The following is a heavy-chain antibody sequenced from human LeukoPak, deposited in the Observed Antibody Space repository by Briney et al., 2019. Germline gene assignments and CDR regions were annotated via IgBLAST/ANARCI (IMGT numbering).Heavy chain of an antibody. CDR3: ARVSGHPDYYDSSGYVGY. J-gene: IGHJ4*02. CDR2: IYSGGST. V-gene: IGHV3-53*01. D-gene: IGHD3-22*01. CDR1: GFTVSSNY. Sequence: GGSLRLSCAASGFTVSSNYMSWVRQAPGKGLEWVSVIYSGGSTYYADSVKGRFTISRDNSKNTLYLQMNSLRAEDTAAYYCARVSGHPDYYDSSGYVGYWGQGTLVTVSS.